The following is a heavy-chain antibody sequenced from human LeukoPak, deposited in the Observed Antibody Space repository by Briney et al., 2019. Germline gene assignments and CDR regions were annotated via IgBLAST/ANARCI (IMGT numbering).Heavy chain of an antibody. V-gene: IGHV3-9*01. Sequence: GGSLRLSCAASVFTFDDYAMRWVRQAPRKGLEWVSGICWNMGSIGYADSVKGRFTISRDNAKNSLYLHMNSLRAEDTALYYCAVFSRYSNEGLFNYWGQGTPVTVSS. CDR3: AVFSRYSNEGLFNY. CDR1: VFTFDDYA. D-gene: IGHD2-21*01. J-gene: IGHJ4*02. CDR2: ICWNMGSI.